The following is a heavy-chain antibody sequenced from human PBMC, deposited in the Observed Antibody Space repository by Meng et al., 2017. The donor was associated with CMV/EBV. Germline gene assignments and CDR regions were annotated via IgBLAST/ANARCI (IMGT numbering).Heavy chain of an antibody. CDR3: ARGPAARKNERYGMDV. CDR1: GGSFSGYY. Sequence: GSLRLSCAVYGGSFSGYYWSWIRQPPGKGLEWIGEINHSGSTNYNPSLKSRVTISVDTSKNQFSLKLSSVTAADTAVYYCARGPAARKNERYGMDVWGQGTTVTVSS. J-gene: IGHJ6*02. D-gene: IGHD2-2*01. CDR2: INHSGST. V-gene: IGHV4-34*01.